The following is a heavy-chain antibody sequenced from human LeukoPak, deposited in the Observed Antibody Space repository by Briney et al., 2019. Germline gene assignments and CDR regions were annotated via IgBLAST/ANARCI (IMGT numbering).Heavy chain of an antibody. CDR1: GGTFSSYA. V-gene: IGHV1-69*05. Sequence: EASVKVSCKASGGTFSSYAISWVRQAPGQGLEWMGGIIPIFGTANYAQKFQGRVTITTNESTSTAYMELSSLRSEDTAVYYCAYSIIDFDFWSGYYRFDYWGQGTLVTVSS. J-gene: IGHJ4*02. CDR2: IIPIFGTA. CDR3: AYSIIDFDFWSGYYRFDY. D-gene: IGHD3-3*01.